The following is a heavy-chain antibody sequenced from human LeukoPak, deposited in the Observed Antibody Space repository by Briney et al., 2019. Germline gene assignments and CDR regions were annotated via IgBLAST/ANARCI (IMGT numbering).Heavy chain of an antibody. J-gene: IGHJ6*03. CDR2: INPNSGGT. V-gene: IGHV1-2*02. D-gene: IGHD4-17*01. CDR3: ARESQTTVTTFYYYYMDV. Sequence: GASVKVSCKASGYTFTGYYMHWVRQAPGQGLEWMGWINPNSGGTNYAQKFQGRVTMTRDTSISTAYMELSRLRSDDTAVYYCARESQTTVTTFYYYYMDVWGKGTTVTISS. CDR1: GYTFTGYY.